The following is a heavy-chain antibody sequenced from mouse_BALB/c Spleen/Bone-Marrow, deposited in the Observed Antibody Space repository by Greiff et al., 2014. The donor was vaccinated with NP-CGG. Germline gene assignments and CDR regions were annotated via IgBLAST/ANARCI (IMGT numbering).Heavy chain of an antibody. CDR2: INPSNGGT. Sequence: VQLQQSGAELVKPGASVKLSCKASGYTFTSYYMYWVKQRPGQGLEWIAEINPSNGGTNFNEKFKSKATLTVDKSSSTAYMQLSSLTSEDAAVYYCTLWCYAMDYWGQGTSVTVAS. D-gene: IGHD1-1*02. V-gene: IGHV1S81*02. J-gene: IGHJ4*01. CDR1: GYTFTSYY. CDR3: TLWCYAMDY.